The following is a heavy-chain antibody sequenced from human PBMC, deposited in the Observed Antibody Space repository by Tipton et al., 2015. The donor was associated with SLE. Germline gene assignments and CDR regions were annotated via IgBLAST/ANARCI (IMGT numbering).Heavy chain of an antibody. CDR2: ISCDGNNA. Sequence: RSLRLSCAASGFTFSSYAMHWVRQAPGKGLEWVAVISCDGNNAYYADSVKGRFTISRDNSKNTLDLQMNSLRAEDTALYYCAKEGPAAAAGTMGSWGQGTLVTVSS. D-gene: IGHD6-13*01. V-gene: IGHV3-30-3*01. CDR1: GFTFSSYA. CDR3: AKEGPAAAAGTMGS. J-gene: IGHJ4*02.